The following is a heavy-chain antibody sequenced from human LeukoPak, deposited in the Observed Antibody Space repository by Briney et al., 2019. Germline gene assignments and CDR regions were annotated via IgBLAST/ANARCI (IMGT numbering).Heavy chain of an antibody. J-gene: IGHJ4*02. CDR3: ARAAYLDS. Sequence: GESLKISCKASGYSFTSYYIGWVRQIPGKGLEWMGIIYPGDSDTRYSPSFRGQVTISVDKSIDTAYLQWSSLKASDTAVYYCARAAYLDSWGQGTLVTVSS. V-gene: IGHV5-51*01. CDR1: GYSFTSYY. D-gene: IGHD6-25*01. CDR2: IYPGDSDT.